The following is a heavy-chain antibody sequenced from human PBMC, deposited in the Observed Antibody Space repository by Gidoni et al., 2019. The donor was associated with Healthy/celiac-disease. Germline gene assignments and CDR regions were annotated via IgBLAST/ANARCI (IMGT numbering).Heavy chain of an antibody. D-gene: IGHD3-22*01. CDR1: GFTLSSYG. V-gene: IGHV3-33*01. Sequence: QVQLVGSGGGVVQPGRPLRLSCAASGFTLSSYGMHWVRQAPGQGLEWVAVIWYDGSNKYYADSGKGRFTIARDNSKNTLYLQMNSLRAEDTAVYYCATTSTYYYDSSGYRYWGQGTLVTVSS. CDR3: ATTSTYYYDSSGYRY. J-gene: IGHJ4*02. CDR2: IWYDGSNK.